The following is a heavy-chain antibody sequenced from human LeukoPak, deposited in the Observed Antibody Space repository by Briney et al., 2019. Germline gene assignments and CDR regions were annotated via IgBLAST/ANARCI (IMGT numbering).Heavy chain of an antibody. CDR1: GGSISSYY. V-gene: IGHV4-59*01. CDR3: ARSSKDDYGDYGLDY. Sequence: SETLFLTCTVTGGSISSYYWNWIRQSPGKGLEWIGYIYYSGSTNYNPSLKSRVTISVDTSKNQFSLKLSSVTAADTAVYYCARSSKDDYGDYGLDYWGQGTLVTVSS. J-gene: IGHJ4*02. CDR2: IYYSGST. D-gene: IGHD4-17*01.